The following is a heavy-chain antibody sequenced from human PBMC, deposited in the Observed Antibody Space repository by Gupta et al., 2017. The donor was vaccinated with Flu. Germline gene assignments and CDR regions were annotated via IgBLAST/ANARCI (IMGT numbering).Heavy chain of an antibody. J-gene: IGHJ4*02. CDR1: GFTSSSYW. D-gene: IGHD3-3*01. V-gene: IGHV3-7*01. Sequence: EVQLVESGGGLVQPGGSVRLACAASGFTSSSYWMSWVRRAPGKGLEWVANIKQDASEKYYVDSVKGRFTISRDNTKNSLYLQMNSLRAEDTAVYYCATMTITVSGCSFDFWGQGTLVTVSS. CDR2: IKQDASEK. CDR3: ATMTITVSGCSFDF.